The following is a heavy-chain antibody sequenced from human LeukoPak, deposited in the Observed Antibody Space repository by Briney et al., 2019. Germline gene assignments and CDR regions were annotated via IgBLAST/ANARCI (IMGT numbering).Heavy chain of an antibody. Sequence: PGGSLRLSCAVSGFSFSSYTMSWVRQAPGKGLEWVSAISGSGGSTYYADCVKGWFTISRDNSKNTLFLQMNSLRAEDTAVYYCAKDLGYCSSFSCPFDYWGQGTLVTVSS. V-gene: IGHV3-23*01. CDR1: GFSFSSYT. J-gene: IGHJ4*02. CDR3: AKDLGYCSSFSCPFDY. D-gene: IGHD2-2*01. CDR2: ISGSGGST.